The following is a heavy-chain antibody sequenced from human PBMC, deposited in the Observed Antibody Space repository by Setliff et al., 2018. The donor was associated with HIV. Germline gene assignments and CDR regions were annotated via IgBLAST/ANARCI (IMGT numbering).Heavy chain of an antibody. CDR1: GYSISSGYY. D-gene: IGHD3-10*01. Sequence: SETLSLTCTVSGYSISSGYYWGFIRQPPGKGLEWIGSIFHSGTTYYNPSLKSRVTISVDTSKNQFSLKLRSVTAADTALYYCARGRGYGSGTYYPLDYWGQGTLVTVSS. J-gene: IGHJ4*02. CDR2: IFHSGTT. CDR3: ARGRGYGSGTYYPLDY. V-gene: IGHV4-38-2*02.